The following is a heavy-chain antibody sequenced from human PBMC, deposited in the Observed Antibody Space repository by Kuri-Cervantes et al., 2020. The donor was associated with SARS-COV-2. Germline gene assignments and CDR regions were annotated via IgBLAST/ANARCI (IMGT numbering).Heavy chain of an antibody. Sequence: SETLSLTCTVSGGSISSNNHYWGWIRQPPGKGLEWIGSIYYSGSTYYNPSLKSGVTISVDTSKNQFSLKLSSVTAADTAVYYCARRRSSGWYMWFDPWGQGTLVTVSS. CDR1: GGSISSNNHY. CDR3: ARRRSSGWYMWFDP. D-gene: IGHD6-19*01. CDR2: IYYSGST. V-gene: IGHV4-39*01. J-gene: IGHJ5*02.